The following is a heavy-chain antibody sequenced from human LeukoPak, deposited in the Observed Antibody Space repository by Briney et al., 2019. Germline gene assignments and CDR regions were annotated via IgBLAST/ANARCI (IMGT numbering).Heavy chain of an antibody. V-gene: IGHV3-64*01. D-gene: IGHD6-13*01. Sequence: PGGSLRLSCAASGFTLSNYVIHWVRQAPGKGLEYVSTMSGDGRSTYYANSVKGRFSISRDNSKNTLYLQMGSLRPEDMAVYYCARISIVAPGMDLWGQGTLVTVPS. CDR3: ARISIVAPGMDL. CDR1: GFTLSNYV. J-gene: IGHJ5*02. CDR2: MSGDGRST.